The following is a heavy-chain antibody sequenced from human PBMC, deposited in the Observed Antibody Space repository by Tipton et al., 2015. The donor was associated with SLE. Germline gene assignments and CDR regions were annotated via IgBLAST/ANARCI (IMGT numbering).Heavy chain of an antibody. V-gene: IGHV4-31*03. CDR1: GGSISTGGYY. J-gene: IGHJ4*02. CDR2: IYNSGGT. D-gene: IGHD2-15*01. CDR3: ARVAQGTLTVYSIDY. Sequence: TLSLTCTVSGGSISTGGYYWSWIRQHPGKGLEWIGYIYNSGGTDYNPSLKSRVTMSVDKSKNQFSLKLSSVTAADTAVYYCARVAQGTLTVYSIDYWGQGTLVTVSS.